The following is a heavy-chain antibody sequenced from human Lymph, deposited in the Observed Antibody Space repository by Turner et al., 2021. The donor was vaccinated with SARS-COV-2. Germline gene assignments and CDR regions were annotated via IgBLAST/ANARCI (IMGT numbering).Heavy chain of an antibody. D-gene: IGHD3-16*01. CDR3: GRIAPPVMGGGVFYYYYGMDV. CDR2: IIPILGIA. CDR1: GGTFSSYA. J-gene: IGHJ6*02. V-gene: IGHV1-69*10. Sequence: QVQLVQSGAEVKKPGSSVKVSCKASGGTFSSYAISWVRQAPGQGLEWMGGIIPILGIANYAQRFQGRVTIPAEKSTSNAYLGVGIGGSEDTAGYSCGRIAPPVMGGGVFYYYYGMDVWGQGTTVTVSS.